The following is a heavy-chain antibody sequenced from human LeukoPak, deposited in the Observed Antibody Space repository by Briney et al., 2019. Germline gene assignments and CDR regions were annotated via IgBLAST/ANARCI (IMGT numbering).Heavy chain of an antibody. CDR1: GFTFDDYG. CDR2: INWNGGST. V-gene: IGHV3-20*04. J-gene: IGHJ4*02. CDR3: ARDPYYYGSGSYYNY. Sequence: GGSLRLSCAASGFTFDDYGMSWVRQAPGKGLEWVSGINWNGGSTGYADSVKGRFTISRDNAKNSLYLQMNSLRAEDTAVYYCARDPYYYGSGSYYNYWGQGTLVTVSS. D-gene: IGHD3-10*01.